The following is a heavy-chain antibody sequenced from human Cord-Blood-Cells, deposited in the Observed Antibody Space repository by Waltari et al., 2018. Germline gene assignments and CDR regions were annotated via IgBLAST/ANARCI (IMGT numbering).Heavy chain of an antibody. J-gene: IGHJ5*02. V-gene: IGHV1-8*03. CDR1: GYTFTSYD. Sequence: QVQLVQSGAEVKQPGASVKVSCKASGYTFTSYDINWVRQATGQGLEWMGWMNPNRGNTGYGQKFQVRVTCTRNASISTAYMELSSLRAEDTAVYYCARGAWQWVHAGFDPWGQGTLVTVSS. D-gene: IGHD6-19*01. CDR3: ARGAWQWVHAGFDP. CDR2: MNPNRGNT.